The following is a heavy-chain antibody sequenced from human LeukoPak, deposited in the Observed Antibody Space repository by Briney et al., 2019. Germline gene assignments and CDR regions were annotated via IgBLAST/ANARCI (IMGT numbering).Heavy chain of an antibody. CDR2: INPDGSSA. Sequence: SVGSLRLSCAASGFTFSDYWMHWVRQAPGKGLVWVSRINPDGSSASYADSVKGRFTISRDNAKNTLYLQMNSLRAEDTAVYYCARFKVTVTSIPWGQGTLVTVSS. J-gene: IGHJ5*02. CDR1: GFTFSDYW. V-gene: IGHV3-74*01. D-gene: IGHD4-11*01. CDR3: ARFKVTVTSIP.